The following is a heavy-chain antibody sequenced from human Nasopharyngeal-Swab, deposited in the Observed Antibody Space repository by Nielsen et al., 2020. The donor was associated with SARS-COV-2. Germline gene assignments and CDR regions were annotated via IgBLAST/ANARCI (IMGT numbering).Heavy chain of an antibody. V-gene: IGHV3-9*01. CDR1: GFTFDDYA. J-gene: IGHJ3*02. D-gene: IGHD3-3*01. CDR3: AKDPSGSDDAFDI. CDR2: ISWNSGSI. Sequence: GGSLRLSCAASGFTFDDYAMHWVRQAPGKGLEWVSGISWNSGSIGYADSVKGRFTISRDNAKNSLYLQMNSLRAEDTALYYCAKDPSGSDDAFDIWGQGTMVTVSS.